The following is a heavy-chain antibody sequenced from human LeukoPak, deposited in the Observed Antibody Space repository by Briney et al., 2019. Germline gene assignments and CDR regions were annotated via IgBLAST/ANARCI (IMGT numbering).Heavy chain of an antibody. CDR2: ISSSGSTI. Sequence: GGSLRLSCAASGFTFSRNGMHWVRQAPGKGLEWVSYISSSGSTIYYADSVKGRFTISRDNAKNSLYLQMNSLRAEDTAVYYCASGPYYDILTGYSGDYWGQGTLVTVSS. J-gene: IGHJ4*02. CDR1: GFTFSRNG. V-gene: IGHV3-48*03. CDR3: ASGPYYDILTGYSGDY. D-gene: IGHD3-9*01.